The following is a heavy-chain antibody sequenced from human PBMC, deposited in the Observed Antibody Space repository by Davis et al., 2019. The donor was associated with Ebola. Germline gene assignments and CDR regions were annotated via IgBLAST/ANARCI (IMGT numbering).Heavy chain of an antibody. Sequence: GGSLRLSCAAPGFTVSSNYMSWVRQAPGKGLEWVSVIYSGGSTYYADSVKGRFTISRDNSKNTLYLQMNSLRAEDTAVYYCARDKTGYSHNWHEDEYGMDVWGQGTTVTVSS. V-gene: IGHV3-66*01. D-gene: IGHD1-1*01. CDR1: GFTVSSNY. J-gene: IGHJ6*02. CDR3: ARDKTGYSHNWHEDEYGMDV. CDR2: IYSGGST.